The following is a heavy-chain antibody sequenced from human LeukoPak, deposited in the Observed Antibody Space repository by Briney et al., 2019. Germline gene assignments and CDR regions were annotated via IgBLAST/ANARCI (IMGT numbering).Heavy chain of an antibody. D-gene: IGHD6-19*01. CDR1: GYTFGNYG. CDR2: ISAYNGNT. CDR3: ARKSSSGSEFGY. V-gene: IGHV1-18*01. J-gene: IGHJ4*02. Sequence: ASVKVSCKASGYTFGNYGISWVRQAPGQGLEWMGWISAYNGNTNYAQKVQGRVTMTKDTSTDTAYMELRSLRSDDTAVYFCARKSSSGSEFGYWGQGTLVTVSS.